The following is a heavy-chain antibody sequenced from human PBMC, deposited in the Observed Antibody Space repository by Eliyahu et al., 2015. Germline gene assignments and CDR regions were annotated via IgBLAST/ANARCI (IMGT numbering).Heavy chain of an antibody. D-gene: IGHD6-19*01. V-gene: IGHV3-9*01. CDR2: ISWNSGSI. J-gene: IGHJ4*02. Sequence: EVQLVESGGGLVQPGRSLRLSCAXSGFTFDDYAMHWVRQAPGKGLEWVSGISWNSGSIGYADSVKGRFTISRDNAKNSLYLQMNSLRAEDTALYYCAKAQGQWLVHGIDYWGQGTLVTVSS. CDR1: GFTFDDYA. CDR3: AKAQGQWLVHGIDY.